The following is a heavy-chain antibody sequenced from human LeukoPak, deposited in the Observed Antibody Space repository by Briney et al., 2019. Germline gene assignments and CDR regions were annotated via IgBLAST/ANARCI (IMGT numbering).Heavy chain of an antibody. CDR2: IHYDGST. CDR3: ARVYYYDSSDLYFDP. V-gene: IGHV4-39*07. CDR1: GCYLRSSTYY. Sequence: SETLSLTCTVSGCYLRSSTYYWAWIRQPPGKGLEWFGSIHYDGSTFDNPSLKSRVTMSVDTSRNHFSLKMTSVTAADTAVYYCARVYYYDSSDLYFDPWGQGTLVTVSS. D-gene: IGHD3-22*01. J-gene: IGHJ5*02.